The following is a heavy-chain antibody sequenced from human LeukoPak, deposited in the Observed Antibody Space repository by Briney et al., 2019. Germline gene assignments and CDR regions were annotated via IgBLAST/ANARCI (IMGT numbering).Heavy chain of an antibody. J-gene: IGHJ5*01. CDR1: RFTFSVHW. Sequence: GGSLRLSCAASRFTFSVHWMHWVRQAPGKGLEWVSRINPDESDKAYADSVKGRFTISRDNAKSTLYLQMNSLRVEDTAVYYCARDRVATIFTRHPMFDSWGPGTLVTVSS. CDR2: INPDESDK. D-gene: IGHD3-10*02. V-gene: IGHV3-74*01. CDR3: ARDRVATIFTRHPMFDS.